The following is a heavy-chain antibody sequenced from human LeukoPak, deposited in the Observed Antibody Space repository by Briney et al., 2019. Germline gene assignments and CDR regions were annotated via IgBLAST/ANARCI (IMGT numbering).Heavy chain of an antibody. D-gene: IGHD3-10*01. CDR2: IWYDGSIE. CDR3: ARAVGPYDY. V-gene: IGHV3-33*01. Sequence: PGRSLRLSCAASGFTFSTYGMHWVRQAPGEGLEWVAVIWYDGSIEYYADSVKGRFTISRDNSKNTLYLQMNSLRAEDTGVYYCARAVGPYDYWGQRTLVAVSS. J-gene: IGHJ4*02. CDR1: GFTFSTYG.